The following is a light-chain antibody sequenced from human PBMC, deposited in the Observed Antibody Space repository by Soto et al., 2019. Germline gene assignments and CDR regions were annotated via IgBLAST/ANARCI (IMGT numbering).Light chain of an antibody. CDR1: SSDVGNYNY. J-gene: IGLJ1*01. V-gene: IGLV2-14*01. CDR2: EVR. CDR3: SSYSTTKTRV. Sequence: QSALTQPASVSGSPGQSITISCTGTSSDVGNYNYVSWYLHHPGKAPKVIIYEVRNRPSGVSNRFSGSKSGNTASLTISGLQAEDEAEYYCSSYSTTKTRVFGKGTKVT.